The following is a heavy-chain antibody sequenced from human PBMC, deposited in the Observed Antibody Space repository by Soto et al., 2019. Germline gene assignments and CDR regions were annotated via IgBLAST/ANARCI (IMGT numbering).Heavy chain of an antibody. D-gene: IGHD4-4*01. V-gene: IGHV3-30-3*01. CDR3: ARAQGRNSSYQEFDP. CDR2: ISYDGSNK. J-gene: IGHJ5*02. CDR1: GFTFSSYA. Sequence: GGSLRLSCAASGFTFSSYAMHWVRQAPGKWLEWVAVISYDGSNKYYADSVKGRFTISRDNSKNTLYLQTNSLRAEDTAVYYCARAQGRNSSYQEFDPWDQEXLVTICS.